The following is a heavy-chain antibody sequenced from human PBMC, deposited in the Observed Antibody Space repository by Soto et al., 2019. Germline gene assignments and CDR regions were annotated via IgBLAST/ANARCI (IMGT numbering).Heavy chain of an antibody. J-gene: IGHJ4*02. D-gene: IGHD3-22*01. Sequence: SETLSLTCTVSGGSISSGDYYWSWIRQPPGKGLEWIGYIYYSGSTYYNPSLKSRVTISVDTSKNQFSLKLSSVTAADTAVYYCARGKGYYDSSGYYYSPYYFDYWGQGTLVTVSS. CDR2: IYYSGST. CDR1: GGSISSGDYY. V-gene: IGHV4-30-4*01. CDR3: ARGKGYYDSSGYYYSPYYFDY.